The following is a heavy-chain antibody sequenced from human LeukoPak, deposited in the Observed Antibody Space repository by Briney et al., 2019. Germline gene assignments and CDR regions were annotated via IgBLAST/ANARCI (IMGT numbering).Heavy chain of an antibody. CDR3: AREEHRVAEAGTSAFDL. V-gene: IGHV3-74*01. CDR1: GFNFSENW. Sequence: GGSVRLSCVASGFNFSENWMHWVRQAPGKGLAWVSHINRGGGLTNYADSVKGRFTISRDNASNTVYLQMSSLRVEDTAIYFCAREEHRVAEAGTSAFDLGGQGTLVTVSP. CDR2: INRGGGLT. D-gene: IGHD6-13*01. J-gene: IGHJ3*01.